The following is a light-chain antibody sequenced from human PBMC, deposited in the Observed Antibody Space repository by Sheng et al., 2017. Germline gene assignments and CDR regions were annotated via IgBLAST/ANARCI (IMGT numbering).Light chain of an antibody. Sequence: SYELTQAPSVSVTPGQIATVTCSGDKLGHRSVCWYQKKPGQSPLLVIYQDGKRPSGISERFSGSNSGNTATLTISGTQSMDEADYYCQTWDSGTAHVVFGGGTRLTVL. J-gene: IGLJ2*01. V-gene: IGLV3-1*01. CDR1: KLGHRS. CDR3: QTWDSGTAHVV. CDR2: QDG.